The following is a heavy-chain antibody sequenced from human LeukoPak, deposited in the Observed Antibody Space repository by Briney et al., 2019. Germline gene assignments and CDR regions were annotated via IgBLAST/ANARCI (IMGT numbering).Heavy chain of an antibody. CDR3: AKDRGLSAAGFDY. V-gene: IGHV3-23*01. J-gene: IGHJ4*02. Sequence: GGSLGLSCTASGFTFSSYAMSWVRQAPGKGLEGVSAISGSGGSTYYADSVKGRFTISRDNSKNTLYLQMNSLRAEDTAVYYCAKDRGLSAAGFDYWGQGTLVTVSS. CDR2: ISGSGGST. D-gene: IGHD6-13*01. CDR1: GFTFSSYA.